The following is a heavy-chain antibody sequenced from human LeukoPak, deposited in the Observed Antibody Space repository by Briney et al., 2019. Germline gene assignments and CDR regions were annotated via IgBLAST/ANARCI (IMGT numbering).Heavy chain of an antibody. V-gene: IGHV3-74*01. Sequence: GGSLTLSCAASGFTFTNFWMNWVRQTPGKGLMWVSRIPTDGSTRYVESVKGRFTISRDNAKNTVYLQMNTLSAEDTAIYYCARGLHWNDFNWFDSWGQGTLVTVSS. CDR1: GFTFTNFW. J-gene: IGHJ5*01. CDR3: ARGLHWNDFNWFDS. CDR2: IPTDGST. D-gene: IGHD1-1*01.